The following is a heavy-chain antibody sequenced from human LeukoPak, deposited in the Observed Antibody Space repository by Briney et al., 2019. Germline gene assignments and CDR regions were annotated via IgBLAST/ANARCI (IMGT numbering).Heavy chain of an antibody. V-gene: IGHV3-74*01. J-gene: IGHJ4*02. Sequence: PGGSLRLSCAASGFSLSNYWMNWVRQVPGKGLVWVSRVNKDGSSTVYADSVKGRFTISRDNAKNTLFLDMNGLSAEDTAVYYCARGGASSSFDYWGQGTLVTVS. D-gene: IGHD1-26*01. CDR1: GFSLSNYW. CDR3: ARGGASSSFDY. CDR2: VNKDGSST.